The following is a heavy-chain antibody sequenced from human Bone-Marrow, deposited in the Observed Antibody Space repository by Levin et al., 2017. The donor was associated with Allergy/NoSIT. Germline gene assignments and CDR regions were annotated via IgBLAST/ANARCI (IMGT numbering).Heavy chain of an antibody. CDR3: AGYDTSAYHSPFDY. J-gene: IGHJ4*02. V-gene: IGHV3-23*01. D-gene: IGHD3-22*01. CDR1: GFIFSNYA. Sequence: GESLKISCAASGFIFSNYAMNWVRQAPGKGLEWVSQISGSGGNIHYADSVKGRFTFSRDNSKNTLYLQMNSLRAEDTAVYYCAGYDTSAYHSPFDYWGQGTLVTVSS. CDR2: ISGSGGNI.